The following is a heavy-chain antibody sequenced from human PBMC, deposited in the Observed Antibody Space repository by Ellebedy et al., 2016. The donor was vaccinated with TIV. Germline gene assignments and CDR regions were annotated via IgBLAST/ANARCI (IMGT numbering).Heavy chain of an antibody. D-gene: IGHD5-24*01. J-gene: IGHJ4*02. Sequence: MPSETLSLTCTVSGGPIRSYYWSWIRQPPGKGREWIGYVYNSVSTKYNPSLKSRVTISVDTSKNQFSLMLSSVSTADTAVYYCARDRGNGMAIANWGQGSLVTVSP. CDR3: ARDRGNGMAIAN. CDR1: GGPIRSYY. CDR2: VYNSVST. V-gene: IGHV4-59*01.